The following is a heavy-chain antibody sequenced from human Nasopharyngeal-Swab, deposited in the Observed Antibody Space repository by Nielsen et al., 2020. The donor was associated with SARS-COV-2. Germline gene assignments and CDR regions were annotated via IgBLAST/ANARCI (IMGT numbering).Heavy chain of an antibody. V-gene: IGHV1-2*02. CDR1: GYTFTGYY. Sequence: ASVQVSCKASGYTFTGYYMHWVRHAPGQGLEWMGWINPNSGGTNYAQKFQGSVTMTRDTSISTAYMELSRLRSDDTAVYYCARKEATAMEELYYYGMDVWGQGTTVTVSS. D-gene: IGHD5-18*01. CDR3: ARKEATAMEELYYYGMDV. CDR2: INPNSGGT. J-gene: IGHJ6*02.